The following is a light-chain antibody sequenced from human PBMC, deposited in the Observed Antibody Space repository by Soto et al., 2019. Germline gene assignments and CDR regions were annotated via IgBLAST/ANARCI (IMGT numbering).Light chain of an antibody. CDR1: QSISNY. CDR3: LQRSHWPPGLI. CDR2: DAS. V-gene: IGKV3-11*01. J-gene: IGKJ4*01. Sequence: EIVLTQSPATLSLSPGERATLSCRASQSISNYLAWYQQQPGQTPRLLIYDASNRATGIPARFSGSGSGTDFTLTISSLEPEDFAVYFCLQRSHWPPGLIFGGGTKVEIK.